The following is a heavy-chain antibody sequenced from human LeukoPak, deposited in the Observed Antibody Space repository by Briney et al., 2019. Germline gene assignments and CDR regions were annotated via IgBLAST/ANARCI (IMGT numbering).Heavy chain of an antibody. J-gene: IGHJ4*02. D-gene: IGHD3-10*01. CDR2: IYYSGST. Sequence: PSETLSLTCTVSGGSISSSSYFLGWIRQPPGKGLEWIGSIYYSGSTYYSPSLKSRVTVSVDTSKNQFSLKLSSVTAADTAVYYCARQLGSGSYYKDYWGQGTLVTVSS. V-gene: IGHV4-39*01. CDR3: ARQLGSGSYYKDY. CDR1: GGSISSSSYF.